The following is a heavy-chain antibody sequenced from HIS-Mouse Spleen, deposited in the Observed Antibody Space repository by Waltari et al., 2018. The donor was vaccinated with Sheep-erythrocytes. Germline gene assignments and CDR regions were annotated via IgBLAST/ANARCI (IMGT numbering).Heavy chain of an antibody. D-gene: IGHD7-27*01. CDR3: ARDLTGDWYFDL. Sequence: QVQLVESGGGVVQPGRSLRLSRAASGFNFSSVAMHWVRQAPGKGLEWVAVISYDGSNKYYADSVKGRFTISRDNSKNTLYLQMNSLRAEDTAVYYCARDLTGDWYFDLWGRGTLVTVSS. CDR1: GFNFSSVA. V-gene: IGHV3-30*04. CDR2: ISYDGSNK. J-gene: IGHJ2*01.